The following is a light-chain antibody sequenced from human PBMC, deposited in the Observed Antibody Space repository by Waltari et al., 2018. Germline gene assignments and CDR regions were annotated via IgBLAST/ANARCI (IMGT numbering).Light chain of an antibody. CDR2: WAS. CDR1: QSVLSTSNNKNY. CDR3: QQYFITRQYT. V-gene: IGKV4-1*01. J-gene: IGKJ2*01. Sequence: DIVMTQSPDSLTVSLGARPTINCKSNQSVLSTSNNKNYLAWYQQTPGHPPKLLIYWASTREFGVPDRFSGSGSGTDFTLTINNLQAEDVAVYYCQQYFITRQYTFGQGTKLEI.